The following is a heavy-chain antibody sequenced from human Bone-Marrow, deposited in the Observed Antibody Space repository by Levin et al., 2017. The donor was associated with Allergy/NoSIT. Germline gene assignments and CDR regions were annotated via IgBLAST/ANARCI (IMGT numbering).Heavy chain of an antibody. CDR3: ARDRPVRKTYYYDSSYYYYYGMDV. D-gene: IGHD3-22*01. Sequence: GESLKISCAASGFTVSSNYMSWVRQAPGKGLEWVSVIYSGGSTYYADSVKGRFTISRDNSKNTLYLQMNSLRAEDTAVYYCARDRPVRKTYYYDSSYYYYYGMDVWGQGTTVTVSS. CDR1: GFTVSSNY. V-gene: IGHV3-53*01. CDR2: IYSGGST. J-gene: IGHJ6*02.